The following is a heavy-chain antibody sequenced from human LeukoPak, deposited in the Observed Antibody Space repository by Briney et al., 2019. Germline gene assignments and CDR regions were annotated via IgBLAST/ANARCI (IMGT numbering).Heavy chain of an antibody. Sequence: GGSLRLSCAASGFTFSGSPILWVRQASGKGLEWVGRIRSKADNYATAYAASVQGRCTVSRDDSKSTAYLQLNSLKTGDTAVYYCTQSNYWGQGALVTVSS. CDR1: GFTFSGSP. J-gene: IGHJ4*02. CDR3: TQSNY. CDR2: IRSKADNYAT. V-gene: IGHV3-73*01.